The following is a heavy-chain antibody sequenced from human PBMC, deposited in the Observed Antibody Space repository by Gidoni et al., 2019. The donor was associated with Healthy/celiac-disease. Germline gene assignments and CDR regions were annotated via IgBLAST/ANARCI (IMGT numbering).Heavy chain of an antibody. CDR2: IWYDGSNK. V-gene: IGHV3-33*01. J-gene: IGHJ4*02. D-gene: IGHD4-4*01. Sequence: GESGGGVVQPGRSLRLSCAASGFTFSSYGMHWVRQAPGQGLEWVAVIWYDGSNKYYADSVKGRFTISRDNSKNTLYLQMNSLRAEDTAVYYCARDSATVTTGIFDYWGQGTLVTVSS. CDR1: GFTFSSYG. CDR3: ARDSATVTTGIFDY.